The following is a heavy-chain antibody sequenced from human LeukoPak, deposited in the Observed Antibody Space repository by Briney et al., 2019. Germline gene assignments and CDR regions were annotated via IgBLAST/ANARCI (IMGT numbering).Heavy chain of an antibody. V-gene: IGHV3-23*01. CDR3: AKGALYGSGTYYFDC. Sequence: GGSLRLSCAASGFTFSTYGMTWVRQAPGKGLEWVSDIGISSDSTYYADSVKGRFTISRDNSKNTLYLQMNSLRAEDTAVYYCAKGALYGSGTYYFDCWGQGTLVTVS. J-gene: IGHJ4*02. CDR1: GFTFSTYG. D-gene: IGHD3-10*01. CDR2: IGISSDST.